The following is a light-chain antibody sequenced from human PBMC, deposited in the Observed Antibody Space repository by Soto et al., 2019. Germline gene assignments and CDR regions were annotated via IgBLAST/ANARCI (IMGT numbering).Light chain of an antibody. J-gene: IGKJ1*01. CDR2: ATS. V-gene: IGKV1-39*01. Sequence: DIQMTQSPSSLSASVGDRVTITCRASQSISGYLNWYQQKPGKAPKLLIYATSNLQSGVSSRFSGSGSRTEFTLTISSLQLEDFASYYCQQSFNTPRTFGLGTKVEIK. CDR1: QSISGY. CDR3: QQSFNTPRT.